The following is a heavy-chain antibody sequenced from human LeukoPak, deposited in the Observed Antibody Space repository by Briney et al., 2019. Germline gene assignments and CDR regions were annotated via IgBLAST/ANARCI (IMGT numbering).Heavy chain of an antibody. J-gene: IGHJ6*02. V-gene: IGHV1-24*01. Sequence: ASVKVSCKVSGYTLTELSMHWVRQAPGKGLEWMGGFDPEDGETIYAQKFQGRVTMTEDTSTDTAYMELSSLRSEDTAVYYCATDYGIAVAGKSLYYGVDVWGQGTTVTVSS. D-gene: IGHD6-19*01. CDR2: FDPEDGET. CDR3: ATDYGIAVAGKSLYYGVDV. CDR1: GYTLTELS.